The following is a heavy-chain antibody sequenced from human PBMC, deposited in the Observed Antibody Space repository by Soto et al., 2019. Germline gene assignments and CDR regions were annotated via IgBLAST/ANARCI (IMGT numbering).Heavy chain of an antibody. CDR2: ISGSGGST. J-gene: IGHJ3*02. V-gene: IGHV3-23*01. CDR3: AKDFMSYDSSGYYLGAFDI. CDR1: GFTFSSYA. D-gene: IGHD3-22*01. Sequence: SLRLSCAASGFTFSSYAMSWVRRAPGKGLEWVSAISGSGGSTYYADSVKGRFTISRDNSKSTLYLQMNSLRAEDTAVYYCAKDFMSYDSSGYYLGAFDIWGQGTMVTVSS.